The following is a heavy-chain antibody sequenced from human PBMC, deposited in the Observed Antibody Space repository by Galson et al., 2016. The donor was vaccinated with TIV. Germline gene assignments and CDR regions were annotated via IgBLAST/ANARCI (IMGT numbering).Heavy chain of an antibody. D-gene: IGHD3-10*01. Sequence: SVKVSCKASGYSFTGYFMHWVRQAPGQGLEWMGWINPKAGATTYAQEFQGRITMTRDTSASTVYKDLNRLQSDDTAVYYCARSDSYYKYALDVWGQGTTVTVSS. CDR1: GYSFTGYF. CDR2: INPKAGAT. V-gene: IGHV1-2*02. J-gene: IGHJ3*01. CDR3: ARSDSYYKYALDV.